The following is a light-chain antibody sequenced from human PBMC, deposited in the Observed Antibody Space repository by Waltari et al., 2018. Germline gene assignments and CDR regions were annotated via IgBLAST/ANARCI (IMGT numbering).Light chain of an antibody. J-gene: IGLJ1*01. CDR3: SSFTSTITYV. V-gene: IGLV2-14*03. CDR1: SSDVGGYNF. Sequence: QSALTQPASVSGSPGQSITISCTGTSSDVGGYNFVSWYQHHPGKAPKLVIYDVSKGPSGVSDRFSGSKSGNTASLTISGLQAEDEADYFCSSFTSTITYVFGTGTKVTVL. CDR2: DVS.